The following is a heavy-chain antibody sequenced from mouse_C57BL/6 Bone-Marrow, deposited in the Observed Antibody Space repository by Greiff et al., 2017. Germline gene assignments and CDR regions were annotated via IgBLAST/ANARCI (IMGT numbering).Heavy chain of an antibody. D-gene: IGHD4-1*01. CDR2: IYPTSGRT. J-gene: IGHJ2*01. V-gene: IGHV1-55*01. Sequence: QVQLQQPGAELVKPGASVKMSCKASGYTFTSYWITWVKQRPGQGLEWIGDIYPTSGRTNYNEKFKGKAILTVDTSSNPAYMQLSSLTSEDSAVFYCARSGPLGRSFDYWGQGTTLTVSS. CDR3: ARSGPLGRSFDY. CDR1: GYTFTSYW.